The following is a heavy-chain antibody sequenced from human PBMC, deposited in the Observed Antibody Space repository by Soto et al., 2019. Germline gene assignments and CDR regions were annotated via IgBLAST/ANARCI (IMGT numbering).Heavy chain of an antibody. D-gene: IGHD3-10*01. J-gene: IGHJ3*01. CDR2: IYNTGLT. V-gene: IGHV4-4*02. Sequence: QVQLRASGPGLVKPSGTLSLTCAVSGGSIVSANWWTWVRQTPGKGLEWLGEIYNTGLTNSSPSLTSRLNIAVDTSKNQFSLRLTSVTAAEEAIYYCSINAGTGTSLDVWAQGTMVSVSS. CDR3: SINAGTGTSLDV. CDR1: GGSIVSANW.